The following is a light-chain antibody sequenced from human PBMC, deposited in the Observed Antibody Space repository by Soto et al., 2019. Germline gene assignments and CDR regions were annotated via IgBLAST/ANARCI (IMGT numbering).Light chain of an antibody. CDR1: QSLSKY. V-gene: IGKV3-11*01. CDR2: DAS. J-gene: IGKJ4*01. CDR3: QQRSNWRGT. Sequence: EIVLTQSPATVSLSPGERATLSCRASQSLSKYLAWYQQKPGQAPRLLIYDASNRASGIPARFSGSGSGTDFTLTISSLEPGDFAVYYCQQRSNWRGTFGGGTKVEV.